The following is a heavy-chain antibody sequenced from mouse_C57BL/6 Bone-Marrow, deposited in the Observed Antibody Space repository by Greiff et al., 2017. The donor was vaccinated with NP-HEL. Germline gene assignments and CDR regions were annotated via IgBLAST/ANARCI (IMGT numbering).Heavy chain of an antibody. CDR2: ISSGGSYT. V-gene: IGHV5-6*01. CDR3: ARHPRYYGRLVWMDY. CDR1: GFTFSSYG. J-gene: IGHJ4*01. D-gene: IGHD2-1*01. Sequence: EVQGVESGGDLVKPGGSLKLSCAASGFTFSSYGMSWVRQTPDKRLEWVATISSGGSYTYYPDSVKGRFTISRDNAKNTLYLQMSSLKSEDTAMYYCARHPRYYGRLVWMDYWGQGTSVTVSS.